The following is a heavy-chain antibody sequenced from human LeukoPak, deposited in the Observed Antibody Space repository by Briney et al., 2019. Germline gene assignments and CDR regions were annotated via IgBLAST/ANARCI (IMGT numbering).Heavy chain of an antibody. Sequence: GGSLRLSCAASGFTFSSYAMSWVRQAPGKGLEWVANIKQDGSEKYHVDSVKGRFTISRDNAKNSLCLQMNSLRAEDTAVYYCARDRTWYSNWGQGTLVTVSS. D-gene: IGHD2-15*01. J-gene: IGHJ4*02. CDR2: IKQDGSEK. V-gene: IGHV3-7*01. CDR1: GFTFSSYA. CDR3: ARDRTWYSN.